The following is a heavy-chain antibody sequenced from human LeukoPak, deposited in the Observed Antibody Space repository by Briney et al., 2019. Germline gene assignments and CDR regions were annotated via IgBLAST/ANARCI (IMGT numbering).Heavy chain of an antibody. CDR1: GFTFSIYS. J-gene: IGHJ4*02. CDR2: ISGSSSST. V-gene: IGHV3-21*05. Sequence: GGSLRLSCAASGFTFSIYSMNWVRQAPGKGLEWVSFISGSSSSTFYADSVKGRFTISRDNAQKSLYLQMNSLRAEDTAVYYCARGYYYDSSGYYYFDYWGQGTLVTVSS. D-gene: IGHD3-22*01. CDR3: ARGYYYDSSGYYYFDY.